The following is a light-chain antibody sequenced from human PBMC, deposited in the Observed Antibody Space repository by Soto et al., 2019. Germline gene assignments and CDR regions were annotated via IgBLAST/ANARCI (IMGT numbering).Light chain of an antibody. J-gene: IGKJ4*01. CDR1: QSVTSTY. CDR2: GAS. V-gene: IGKV3-20*01. Sequence: EVVLTQSPGTLSLSPGDRATLSCRASQSVTSTYLGWYQQKPGQAPSLLIYGASRRATGIPDRFSGCGSGTDFTLTISGLEPEDFAVYYCQQYERSPTTFGGGTKVEIK. CDR3: QQYERSPTT.